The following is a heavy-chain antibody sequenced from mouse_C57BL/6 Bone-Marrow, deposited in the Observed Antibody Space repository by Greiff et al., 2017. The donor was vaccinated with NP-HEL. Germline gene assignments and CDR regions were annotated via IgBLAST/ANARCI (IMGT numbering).Heavy chain of an antibody. CDR3: TTGGRNYFDY. CDR2: IDPENGDT. J-gene: IGHJ2*01. D-gene: IGHD1-1*02. V-gene: IGHV14-4*01. Sequence: EVKLMESGAELVRPGASVKLSCTASGFNIKDDYMHWVKQRPEQGLEWIGWIDPENGDTEYASKFQGKATITADTSSNTAYLQLSSLTSEDTAVYYCTTGGRNYFDYWGQGTTLTVSS. CDR1: GFNIKDDY.